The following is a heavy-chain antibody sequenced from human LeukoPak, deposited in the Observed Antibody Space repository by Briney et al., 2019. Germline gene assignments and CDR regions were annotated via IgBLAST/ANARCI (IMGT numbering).Heavy chain of an antibody. CDR1: GFTFSSYA. V-gene: IGHV3-23*01. Sequence: PGGSLRLSCAASGFTFSSYAMSWVRQPPGKGLEWVSAIRGRGGSTYYADSVEGRFTISRDNSKNTLYLQMNSLRAEDTAVYYCAKESYGMSSGWGSYDSMRFFDYWGQGTLVTVSS. CDR2: IRGRGGST. D-gene: IGHD3-16*01. CDR3: AKESYGMSSGWGSYDSMRFFDY. J-gene: IGHJ4*02.